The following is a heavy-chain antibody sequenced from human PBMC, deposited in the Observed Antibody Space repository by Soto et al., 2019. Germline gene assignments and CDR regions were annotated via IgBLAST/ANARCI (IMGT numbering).Heavy chain of an antibody. CDR1: AYTFTNYA. J-gene: IGHJ4*02. CDR2: ISGDNGNR. Sequence: QVQLVQSGAEVKKPGASVRVSCQTSAYTFTNYAVSWVRQAPGQGLEWMGWISGDNGNRIYAQKFQGRVIMTTDTSTRKAYMELRSLRSNDAAVYYCATGLLGYCSGGSCYSDSWGQGTRVTVSS. CDR3: ATGLLGYCSGGSCYSDS. D-gene: IGHD2-15*01. V-gene: IGHV1-18*01.